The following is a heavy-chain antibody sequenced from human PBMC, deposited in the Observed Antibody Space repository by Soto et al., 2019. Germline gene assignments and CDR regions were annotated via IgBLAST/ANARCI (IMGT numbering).Heavy chain of an antibody. CDR3: ATAPRGYYYDSSGYYYWRAFDI. V-gene: IGHV1-69*13. Sequence: ASVKVSCKASGGTFSSYAISWVRQAPGQGLEWMGGIIPIFGTANYAQKFQGRVTITADESTSTAYMELSSLRSEDTAVYYCATAPRGYYYDSSGYYYWRAFDIWGQGTMVTVSS. CDR1: GGTFSSYA. CDR2: IIPIFGTA. D-gene: IGHD3-22*01. J-gene: IGHJ3*02.